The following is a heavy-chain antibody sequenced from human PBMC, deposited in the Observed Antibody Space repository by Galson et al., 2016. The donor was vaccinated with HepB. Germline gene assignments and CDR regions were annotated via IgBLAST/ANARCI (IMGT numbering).Heavy chain of an antibody. V-gene: IGHV3-15*01. D-gene: IGHD2-15*01. CDR1: GFIFSNAW. J-gene: IGHJ4*02. CDR2: IKSKTDGGTA. CDR3: LTYYCSGGSCPDY. Sequence: SLRLSCAASGFIFSNAWMNWVRQAPGKGLEWVGRIKSKTDGGTADYAAPVKGRFIISRDDSKNTLYLQMNNLKTEDTAVYYCLTYYCSGGSCPDYWGQGTLVTVSS.